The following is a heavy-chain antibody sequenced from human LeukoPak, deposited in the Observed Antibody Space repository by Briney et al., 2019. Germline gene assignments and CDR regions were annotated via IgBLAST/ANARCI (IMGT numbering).Heavy chain of an antibody. CDR3: ATYYYDSSGYHYFDY. CDR2: IYYSGST. D-gene: IGHD3-22*01. V-gene: IGHV4-61*05. CDR1: GGSISSSSYY. J-gene: IGHJ4*02. Sequence: KTSETLSLTCTVSGGSISSSSYYWSWIRQPPGKGLEWIGYIYYSGSTNYNPSLKSRVTISVDTSKNQFSPKLSSVTAADTAVYYCATYYYDSSGYHYFDYWGQGTLVTVSS.